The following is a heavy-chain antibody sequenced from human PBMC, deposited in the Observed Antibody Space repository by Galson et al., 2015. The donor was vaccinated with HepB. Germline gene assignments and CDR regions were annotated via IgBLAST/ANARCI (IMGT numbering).Heavy chain of an antibody. CDR1: GFTFSDYY. V-gene: IGHV3-11*06. D-gene: IGHD6-19*01. J-gene: IGHJ4*02. CDR3: ASQWLVRGY. Sequence: SLRLSCAASGFTFSDYYMSWIRQAPGKGLEWVSYISSSSSYTNYADSVKGRFTISRDNAKNSLYLQTNSLRAEDTAVYYCASQWLVRGYWGQGTLVTVSS. CDR2: ISSSSSYT.